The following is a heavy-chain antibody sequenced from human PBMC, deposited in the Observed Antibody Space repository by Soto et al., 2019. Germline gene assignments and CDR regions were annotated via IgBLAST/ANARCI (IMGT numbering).Heavy chain of an antibody. CDR1: GFTFSSYS. V-gene: IGHV3-48*02. CDR2: ISSSSSTI. D-gene: IGHD3-3*01. Sequence: GGSLRLSCAASGFTFSSYSMNWVRQAPGKGLEWVSYISSSSSTIYYADSVKGRFTISRDNAKNSLYLQMNSLRDEDTAVYYCARGRRNDFWSGYPPLYFGSSGYDYWGQGTLVTVSS. J-gene: IGHJ4*02. CDR3: ARGRRNDFWSGYPPLYFGSSGYDY.